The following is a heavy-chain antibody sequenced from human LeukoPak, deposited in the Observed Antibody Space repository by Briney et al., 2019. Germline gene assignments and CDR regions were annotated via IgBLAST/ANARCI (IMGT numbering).Heavy chain of an antibody. J-gene: IGHJ4*02. V-gene: IGHV3-30*02. CDR3: ARDFDDSAGYYYYLPDY. CDR1: GFSFSKNG. D-gene: IGHD3-22*01. Sequence: GGSLRLSCVGSGFSFSKNGMHWVRQAPGKGLEGMAFIRYDGSKKFYAHSVRGRFTISRDDSINMLYLQMNNLTSDDTAVYFCARDFDDSAGYYYYLPDYWGQGTLVTVSS. CDR2: IRYDGSKK.